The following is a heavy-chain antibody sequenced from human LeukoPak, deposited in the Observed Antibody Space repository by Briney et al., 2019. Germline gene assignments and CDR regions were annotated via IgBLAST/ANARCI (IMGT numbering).Heavy chain of an antibody. CDR1: GFSVTDKY. J-gene: IGHJ4*02. Sequence: GGSLRLSCAVSGFSVTDKYMSWVRQAPGKGLEWVGRTRNKANSYTTEYAASVKGRFTISRDDSNNSLYLQMNSLKTEDTAVYYCASTGYNRGYHPIDYRSQGTLVTVSS. V-gene: IGHV3-72*01. CDR3: ASTGYNRGYHPIDY. CDR2: TRNKANSYTT. D-gene: IGHD3-22*01.